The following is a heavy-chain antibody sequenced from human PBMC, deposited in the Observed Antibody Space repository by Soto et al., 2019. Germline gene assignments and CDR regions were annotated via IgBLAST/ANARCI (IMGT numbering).Heavy chain of an antibody. CDR2: IYHSGNT. V-gene: IGHV4-30-4*01. Sequence: TLSVTCPVSSASISSGDYYWSWIRQSPEKGLEWMGCIYHSGNTDYNPSLKSRLTISVDTSKNQFSLGLTSVTAADTAVYYCASNALSPHYYGMDAWGQGTKVTVYS. CDR3: ASNALSPHYYGMDA. J-gene: IGHJ6*02. CDR1: SASISSGDYY.